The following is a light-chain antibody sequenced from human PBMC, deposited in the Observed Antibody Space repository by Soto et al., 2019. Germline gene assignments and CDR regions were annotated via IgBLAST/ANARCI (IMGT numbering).Light chain of an antibody. CDR2: GAC. CDR3: QQYGRSRT. Sequence: EIVLTQSPGTLSLSPGETATLSCRASQSVSSIYFAWYQQKPGQAPRLLIYGACSRATGIPDRFSGSGSGTDFTLTINRLEPEDFAVYYCQQYGRSRTFGQGTKVEI. J-gene: IGKJ1*01. V-gene: IGKV3-20*01. CDR1: QSVSSIY.